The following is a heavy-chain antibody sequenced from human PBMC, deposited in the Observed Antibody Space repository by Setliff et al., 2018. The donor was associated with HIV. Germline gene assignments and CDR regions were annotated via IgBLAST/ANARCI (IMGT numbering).Heavy chain of an antibody. CDR3: ARSPVFRRYYDSSGYYFDY. CDR2: INAGNGNT. J-gene: IGHJ4*02. D-gene: IGHD3-22*01. V-gene: IGHV1-3*01. Sequence: ASVKVSCKASGYTFTSYAMHWVRQAPGQRLEWMGWINAGNGNTKYSQKFQGRVTITRDTSASTAYMELSSLRSEDTAVYYCARSPVFRRYYDSSGYYFDYWGQGTLVTVSS. CDR1: GYTFTSYA.